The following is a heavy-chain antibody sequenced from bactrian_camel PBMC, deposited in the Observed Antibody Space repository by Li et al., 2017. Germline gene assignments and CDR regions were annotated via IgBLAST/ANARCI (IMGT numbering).Heavy chain of an antibody. CDR1: GFTFSNYD. J-gene: IGHJ4*01. Sequence: VQLVESGGVSVQAGGSLRLSCAASGFTFSNYDMHWVRQAPGKGLEWVSCIGARGYGEYYADSVKGRFTISKDNARNTLYLQMNSLKPEDTAMYYCAAQPGLKVVNNRKMYVKAENFNYWGQGTQVTVS. CDR2: IGARGYGE. D-gene: IGHD1*01. V-gene: IGHV3S40*01. CDR3: AAQPGLKVVNNRKMYVKAENFNY.